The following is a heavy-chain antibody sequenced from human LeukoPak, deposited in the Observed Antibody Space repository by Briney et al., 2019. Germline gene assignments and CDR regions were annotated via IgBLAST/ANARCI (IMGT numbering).Heavy chain of an antibody. CDR1: GFTFTSYA. J-gene: IGHJ4*02. V-gene: IGHV3-23*01. CDR3: AKDEEISIPFMWFDY. CDR2: VSASGGIT. Sequence: PGGSLRLSCAASGFTFTSYAMSWVRQAPGKGLEWVSAVSASGGITYYADSVKGRFTISRDNSKNTLYLQMNSLRADDTAVYYCAKDEEISIPFMWFDYWGQGTLVTVSS. D-gene: IGHD3-3*02.